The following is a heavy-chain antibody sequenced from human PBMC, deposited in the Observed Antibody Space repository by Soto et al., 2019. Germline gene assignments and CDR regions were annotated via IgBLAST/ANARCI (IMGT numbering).Heavy chain of an antibody. CDR2: IDQGGSQK. J-gene: IGHJ4*02. Sequence: GGSLRLSCVGSGFTFTNYWMGWARQVPGKGPEWVANIDQGGSQKYYADSVKGRFTISRDSAKNSLYLQMNSLRVEDTAIYYCTRDSAWGQGTPVTVSS. V-gene: IGHV3-7*01. CDR3: TRDSA. CDR1: GFTFTNYW.